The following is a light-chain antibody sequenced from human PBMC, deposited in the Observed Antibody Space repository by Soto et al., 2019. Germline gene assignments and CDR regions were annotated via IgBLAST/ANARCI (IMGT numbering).Light chain of an antibody. V-gene: IGKV3-11*01. CDR2: DAS. CDR3: QQRSNWPIT. Sequence: EIVLTHSPGTLSLSPCEGAALSRSASQSVGYHLAWYQQKPGQAPRLLIYDASNRATGIPARFSGGGSGTDFTLTISSLEPEDFAVYYCQQRSNWPITFGQGTRLEIK. J-gene: IGKJ5*01. CDR1: QSVGYH.